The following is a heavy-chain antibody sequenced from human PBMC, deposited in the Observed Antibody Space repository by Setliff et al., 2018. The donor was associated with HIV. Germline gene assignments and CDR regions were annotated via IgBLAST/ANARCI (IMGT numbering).Heavy chain of an antibody. CDR1: GFTFDSYS. V-gene: IGHV3-48*01. CDR2: ISGLGGGTI. D-gene: IGHD2-15*01. J-gene: IGHJ6*03. Sequence: GGSLRLSCATSGFTFDSYSIIWVRQAPGKGLEWVSYISGLGGGTIYYADSVRGRFTISRDDAEKSVYLQMNSLRAEDTAVYYCARAGVVEGYYYYYYMDVWGKGTTVPVSS. CDR3: ARAGVVEGYYYYYYMDV.